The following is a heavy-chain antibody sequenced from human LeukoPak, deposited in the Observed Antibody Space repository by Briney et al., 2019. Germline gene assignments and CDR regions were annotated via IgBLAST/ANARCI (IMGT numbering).Heavy chain of an antibody. D-gene: IGHD3-3*01. CDR1: GGSISTTNYY. CDR2: IYSSGNT. Sequence: SETLSLTCTVSGGSISTTNYYWGWIRQPPGRDLEWIGSIYSSGNTYYNPSLESRVTISVDTSKNQLSLKLTSATAANTSVYYCARHSGLRSPFDPWGQGTLVTVSS. CDR3: ARHSGLRSPFDP. V-gene: IGHV4-39*01. J-gene: IGHJ5*02.